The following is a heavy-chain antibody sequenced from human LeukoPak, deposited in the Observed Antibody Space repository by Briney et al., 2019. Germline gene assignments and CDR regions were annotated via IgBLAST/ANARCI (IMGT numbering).Heavy chain of an antibody. Sequence: TGGSLRLSCATSGFRFSSYGMHWVRQAPGKGLEWVAVIWSDGSNKYYTDSLKSRFTISRDNSKNTLYLQMNSLRAEDTAVYYCARDYGDYGGYFDYWGQGTLVTVSS. D-gene: IGHD4-17*01. J-gene: IGHJ4*02. CDR3: ARDYGDYGGYFDY. V-gene: IGHV3-33*01. CDR2: IWSDGSNK. CDR1: GFRFSSYG.